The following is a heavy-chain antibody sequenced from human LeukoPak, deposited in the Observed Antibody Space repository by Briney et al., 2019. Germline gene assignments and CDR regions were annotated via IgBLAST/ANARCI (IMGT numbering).Heavy chain of an antibody. CDR1: GGSFSGYY. V-gene: IGHV4-34*01. D-gene: IGHD1-14*01. CDR2: INHSGST. CDR3: SRGRRTHRYFQH. Sequence: SETLSLTCAVYGGSFSGYYWSWIRQPPGKGLEWIGEINHSGSTNYNPSLKSRVTISVDTSKNQFSLKLSSVTAADTAVYYCSRGRRTHRYFQHWGQGTLVTVSS. J-gene: IGHJ1*01.